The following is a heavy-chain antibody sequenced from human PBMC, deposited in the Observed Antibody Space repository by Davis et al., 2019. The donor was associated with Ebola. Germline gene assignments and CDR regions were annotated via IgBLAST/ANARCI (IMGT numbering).Heavy chain of an antibody. CDR1: GGTFSSYA. V-gene: IGHV1-69*13. D-gene: IGHD3-22*01. Sequence: SVKVSCKASGGTFSSYATSWVRQAPGQGLDWMGGIISVYGVPKYAQDFQGRVTITADEYTRTAYMELSSLRSEDTAMYYCARDRYSDGSGYFFEQSHWGQGTLVTVSS. J-gene: IGHJ4*02. CDR2: IISVYGVP. CDR3: ARDRYSDGSGYFFEQSH.